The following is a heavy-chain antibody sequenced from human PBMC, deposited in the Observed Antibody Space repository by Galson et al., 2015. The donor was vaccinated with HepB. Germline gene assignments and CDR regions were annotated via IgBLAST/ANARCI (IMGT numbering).Heavy chain of an antibody. J-gene: IGHJ6*02. CDR3: ARVDDDWDPLGDDYSNYDYYYGMDV. D-gene: IGHD4-11*01. CDR2: IIPIFGTA. Sequence: SVKVSCKASGGTFSSYAISWVRQAPGQGLEWMGGIIPIFGTANYAQKFQGRVTITADDSTSTAYMELSSLRSEDTAVYYCARVDDDWDPLGDDYSNYDYYYGMDVWGQGTPVTVSS. CDR1: GGTFSSYA. V-gene: IGHV1-69*13.